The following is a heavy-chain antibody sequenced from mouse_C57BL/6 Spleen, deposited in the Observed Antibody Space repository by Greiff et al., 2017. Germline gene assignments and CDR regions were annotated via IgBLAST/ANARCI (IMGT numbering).Heavy chain of an antibody. CDR1: GFSLTSYA. Sequence: QVQLQQSGPGLVAPSQSLSITCTVSGFSLTSYAISWVSQPPGKGLEWLGVIWTGGGTNYNSALKSRLSRSKANAKSQFFLKMNSLQPDDTARYYCARGDYARDYWGQGTSVTVSS. CDR2: IWTGGGT. J-gene: IGHJ4*01. CDR3: ARGDYARDY. V-gene: IGHV2-9-1*01.